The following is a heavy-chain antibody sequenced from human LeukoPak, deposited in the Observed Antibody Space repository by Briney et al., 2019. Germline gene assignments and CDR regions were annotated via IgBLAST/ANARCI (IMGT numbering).Heavy chain of an antibody. J-gene: IGHJ4*02. CDR3: ARTQGLGGLLDY. V-gene: IGHV4-39*07. D-gene: IGHD2-15*01. CDR2: IYHSGST. Sequence: SETLSLTCTVSGGSISSSSYYWGWIRQPPGKGLEWIGSIYHSGSTYYNPSLKSRVTISVDTSKNQFSLKLSSVTAADTAVYYCARTQGLGGLLDYWGQGTLVTVSS. CDR1: GGSISSSSYY.